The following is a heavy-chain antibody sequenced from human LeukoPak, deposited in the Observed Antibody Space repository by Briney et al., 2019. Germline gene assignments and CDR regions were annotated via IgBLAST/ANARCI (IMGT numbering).Heavy chain of an antibody. V-gene: IGHV3-30*02. Sequence: PGGSLRLSCAASGFTFSSYGMHWVRQAPGKGLEWVAFIRYDGSNKYYADSVKGRFTISRDNSKNTLYLQMNSLRAEDTAVYYCAEDSPVVGFGSMDYWGQGTLVTVSS. D-gene: IGHD1-26*01. J-gene: IGHJ4*02. CDR1: GFTFSSYG. CDR3: AEDSPVVGFGSMDY. CDR2: IRYDGSNK.